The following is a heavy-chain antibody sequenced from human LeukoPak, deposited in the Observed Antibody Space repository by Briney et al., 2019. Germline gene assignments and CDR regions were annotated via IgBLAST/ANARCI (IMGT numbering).Heavy chain of an antibody. Sequence: GGSLRLSCAASDFSVNTNFMNWVRQAPGKGLEWVSVILTSGTTYYADPVKGRFTISRDNSKNTLYLQMNSLRAEDTAVYYCARENYYDSSGYFDYWGQGTLVTVSS. V-gene: IGHV3-66*03. CDR3: ARENYYDSSGYFDY. CDR2: ILTSGTT. CDR1: DFSVNTNF. D-gene: IGHD3-22*01. J-gene: IGHJ4*02.